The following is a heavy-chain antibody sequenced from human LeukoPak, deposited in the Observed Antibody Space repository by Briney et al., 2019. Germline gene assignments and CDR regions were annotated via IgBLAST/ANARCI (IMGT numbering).Heavy chain of an antibody. D-gene: IGHD2-2*02. CDR2: ISGSDTST. V-gene: IGHV3-23*01. Sequence: QSGGSLRLPCAASGFTFSNYSMTWVRQAPGKGLEWVSSISGSDTSTYYADSVKGRFTISRDNSKNTLELQMDSLRAEDTAVYYCTKARSASSSSCYNYWGQGILVTVSS. CDR1: GFTFSNYS. CDR3: TKARSASSSSCYNY. J-gene: IGHJ4*02.